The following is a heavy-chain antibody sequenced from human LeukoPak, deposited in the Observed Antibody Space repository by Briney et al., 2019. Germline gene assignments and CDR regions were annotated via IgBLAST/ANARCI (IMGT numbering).Heavy chain of an antibody. CDR2: IYSSGST. J-gene: IGHJ4*02. Sequence: SDTLSLTCTVSGGSINSYYWSWIRQPPEKGLEWIAYIYSSGSTSYNPSLRSRVTISVDTSKNHFSLRLSSVTAADTAVYYCARSSGSGSPPDYWGQGTLVTVSS. V-gene: IGHV4-59*01. CDR1: GGSINSYY. D-gene: IGHD3-10*01. CDR3: ARSSGSGSPPDY.